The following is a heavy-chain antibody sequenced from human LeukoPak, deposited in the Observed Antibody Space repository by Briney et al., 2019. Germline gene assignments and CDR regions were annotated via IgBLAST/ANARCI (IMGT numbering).Heavy chain of an antibody. CDR1: GSMYNYY. V-gene: IGHV4-38-2*02. CDR3: ARAHCSGGSCCFDY. CDR2: IYHSGST. D-gene: IGHD2-15*01. J-gene: IGHJ4*02. Sequence: SETLSLTCTVSGSMYNYYWSWIRQPPGKGLEWIGSIYHSGSTYYNPSLKRRVTISVDTSKNQFSLKLSSVTAADTAVYYCARAHCSGGSCCFDYWGQGTLVTVSS.